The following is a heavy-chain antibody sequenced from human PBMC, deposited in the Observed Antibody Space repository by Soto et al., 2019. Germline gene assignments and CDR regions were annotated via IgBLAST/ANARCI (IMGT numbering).Heavy chain of an antibody. J-gene: IGHJ6*03. Sequence: PSETLSLTCTVSGGSISSYYWSWIRQPPGKGLEWIGYIYYSGSTNYNPSLKSRVTISVDTSKNQFSLKLSSVTAADTAVYYCARTQGIAAAGVFSYYYYYMDVWGKGTTVTVSS. CDR2: IYYSGST. V-gene: IGHV4-59*01. D-gene: IGHD6-13*01. CDR3: ARTQGIAAAGVFSYYYYYMDV. CDR1: GGSISSYY.